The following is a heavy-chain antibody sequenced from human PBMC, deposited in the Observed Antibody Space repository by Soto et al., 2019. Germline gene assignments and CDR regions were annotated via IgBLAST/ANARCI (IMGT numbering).Heavy chain of an antibody. V-gene: IGHV3-30*03. Sequence: QARLVESGGGVVQPGRSLRLSCAASGFTVSNYVMHWVRQAPGKGLEWVAAISPGGSHTLYADSVRGLFTISRDYFKKVMSDEMYVLGAYDTAGYYCARPNNPEGENILTFHMSAYYGMDVWGQGTTVTVSS. CDR1: GFTVSNYV. CDR2: ISPGGSHT. J-gene: IGHJ6*02. CDR3: ARPNNPEGENILTFHMSAYYGMDV. D-gene: IGHD3-9*01.